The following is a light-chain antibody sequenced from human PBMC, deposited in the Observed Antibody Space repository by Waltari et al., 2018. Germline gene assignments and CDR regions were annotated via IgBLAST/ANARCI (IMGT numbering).Light chain of an antibody. Sequence: QSVLTQSPSASGTPGQRVTISGSGSSSNIGANYVYWYQQLPGTAPRLLIYRSSQRPSGVPDRFSGSKSGTSASLAISGLRSEDEADYYCASWAGSRTAWVFGGGTRLTVL. V-gene: IGLV1-47*01. J-gene: IGLJ3*02. CDR1: SSNIGANY. CDR2: RSS. CDR3: ASWAGSRTAWV.